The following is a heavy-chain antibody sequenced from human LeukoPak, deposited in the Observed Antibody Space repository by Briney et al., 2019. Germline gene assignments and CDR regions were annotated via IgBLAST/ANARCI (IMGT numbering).Heavy chain of an antibody. Sequence: SETLSLTCTVSGGSISSYYWSWIRQPAGKGLEWIGRIYTSGSTNYNPSLKSRVTISVDTSKNQFSLKLSSVTAADTAVYYCARGAVRWLQPGPIDYWGQGTLVTVSS. CDR2: IYTSGST. J-gene: IGHJ4*02. V-gene: IGHV4-4*07. CDR1: GGSISSYY. CDR3: ARGAVRWLQPGPIDY. D-gene: IGHD5-24*01.